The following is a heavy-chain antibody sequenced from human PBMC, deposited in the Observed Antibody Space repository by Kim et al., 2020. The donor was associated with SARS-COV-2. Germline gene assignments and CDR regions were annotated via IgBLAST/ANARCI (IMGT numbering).Heavy chain of an antibody. V-gene: IGHV3-74*01. CDR3: IRDNIQPGDI. CDR2: IDSDGSIT. Sequence: GGSLRLSCAASGFAFSPYWMHWVRQVPGQGLMWVSQIDSDGSITPYAEAVLGRFTISRDNAKNTLYLQMNSLRVEDTAIYYCIRDNIQPGDIWGQGVMVTVSS. J-gene: IGHJ3*02. CDR1: GFAFSPYW. D-gene: IGHD2-15*01.